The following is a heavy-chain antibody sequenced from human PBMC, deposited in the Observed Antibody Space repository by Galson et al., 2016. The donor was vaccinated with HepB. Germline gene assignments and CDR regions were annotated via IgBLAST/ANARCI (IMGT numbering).Heavy chain of an antibody. CDR1: GYTFTSYG. J-gene: IGHJ3*02. Sequence: SVKVSCKASGYTFTSYGITWVRQAPGQGLEWMGWISAYNGNTNYAQNLQGRVTMTTYTSTSTAYMELRSLRSDDTAVYYCARGGRVLIAESVPYDAFDIWGQGTMVTVSS. V-gene: IGHV1-18*01. CDR2: ISAYNGNT. CDR3: ARGGRVLIAESVPYDAFDI. D-gene: IGHD2-21*01.